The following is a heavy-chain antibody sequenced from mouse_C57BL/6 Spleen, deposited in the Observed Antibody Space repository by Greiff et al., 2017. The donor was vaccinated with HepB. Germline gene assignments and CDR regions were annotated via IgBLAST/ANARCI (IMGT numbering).Heavy chain of an antibody. CDR2: ISSGSSTI. J-gene: IGHJ1*03. Sequence: EVQLVESGGGLVKPGGSLKLSCAASGFTFSDYGMHWVRQAPEKGLEWVAYISSGSSTIYYADTVKGRFTISRDNAKNTLFLQMTSLRSEDTAMYYCASSSYQYWYFDVWGTGTTVTVSS. CDR3: ASSSYQYWYFDV. V-gene: IGHV5-17*01. D-gene: IGHD1-1*01. CDR1: GFTFSDYG.